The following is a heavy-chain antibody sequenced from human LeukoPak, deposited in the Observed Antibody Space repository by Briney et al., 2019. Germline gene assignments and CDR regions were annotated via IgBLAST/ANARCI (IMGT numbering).Heavy chain of an antibody. Sequence: GGSLRLFCAASGFTFRNHWMHWVRQAPGKGLVWVSRVDGDGSGASYADFVRGRFTISRDNAKDTLYLQMNSLRAEDTAVYYCVSLVVTADLAFDIWGQGTMVTVSS. CDR1: GFTFRNHW. CDR3: VSLVVTADLAFDI. J-gene: IGHJ3*02. D-gene: IGHD2-21*02. CDR2: VDGDGSGA. V-gene: IGHV3-74*01.